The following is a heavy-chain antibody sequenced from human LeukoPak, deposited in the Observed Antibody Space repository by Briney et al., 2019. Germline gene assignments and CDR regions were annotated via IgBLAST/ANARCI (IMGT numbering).Heavy chain of an antibody. Sequence: PGGSLRLSCAVSGLTVSSYYMSWVRQAPGKGLEWVSVIYSGGNTHYADSVKGRFTISRDNSKNTLYLQMDRLRAEDTAVYYCARDPSGHWYFDLWGRGTLVTVSS. CDR2: IYSGGNT. D-gene: IGHD7-27*01. J-gene: IGHJ2*01. V-gene: IGHV3-66*01. CDR3: ARDPSGHWYFDL. CDR1: GLTVSSYY.